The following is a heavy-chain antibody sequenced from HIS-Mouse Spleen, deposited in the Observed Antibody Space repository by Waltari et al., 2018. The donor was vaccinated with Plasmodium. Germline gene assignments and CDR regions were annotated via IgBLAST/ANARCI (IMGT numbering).Heavy chain of an antibody. V-gene: IGHV3-7*01. D-gene: IGHD6-13*01. CDR3: ASSWYWYFDL. J-gene: IGHJ2*01. CDR1: GSTFSSYW. Sequence: EVQLVESGGGFVQPGGSLRLSCAAAGSTFSSYWMSWVRQAPGKGLGWVANIKQDGSEKYYVDSVKGRFTISRDNAKNSLYLQMNSLRAEDTAVYYCASSWYWYFDLWGRGTLVTVSS. CDR2: IKQDGSEK.